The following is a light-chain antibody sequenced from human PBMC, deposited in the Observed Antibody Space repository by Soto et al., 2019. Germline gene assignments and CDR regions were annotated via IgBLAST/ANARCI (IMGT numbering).Light chain of an antibody. CDR1: QSVSSY. CDR3: QQRSNWPYLT. J-gene: IGKJ4*01. V-gene: IGKV3-11*01. Sequence: EIVLTQSPATLSLSPGERATLSCRASQSVSSYLAWYQQKPGQPPRLLIYDASNRATGIPARFSGSGSGTDFTLTISSLEPEDFAVYYCQQRSNWPYLTFGGGTRV. CDR2: DAS.